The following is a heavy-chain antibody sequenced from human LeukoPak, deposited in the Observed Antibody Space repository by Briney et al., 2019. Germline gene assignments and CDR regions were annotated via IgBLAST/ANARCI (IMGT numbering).Heavy chain of an antibody. CDR1: VGIFSGDY. D-gene: IGHD4-17*01. V-gene: IGHV4-34*01. Sequence: PSETVYLTCAVYVGIFSGDYWGWIRHPPGKGLEWIGEINHSGSTNYNPSLKSRVTISVDTSKNQFSLKLSSVTAADTAVYYCAREQGDYGDYPDYWGQGTLVTVSP. CDR2: INHSGST. CDR3: AREQGDYGDYPDY. J-gene: IGHJ4*02.